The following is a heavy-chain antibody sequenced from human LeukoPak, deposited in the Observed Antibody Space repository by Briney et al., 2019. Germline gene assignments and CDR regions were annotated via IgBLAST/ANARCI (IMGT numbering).Heavy chain of an antibody. D-gene: IGHD3-22*01. Sequence: GGSLRLSCAASGFTFSSYAMHWVRQAPGKGLEWVAVISYDGSNKYYADSVKGRFTISRDNSKNTLYLQMNSLRAEDTAAYYCARVLHPYYYDSSGYYPEAFDYWGQGTLVTVSS. CDR2: ISYDGSNK. CDR3: ARVLHPYYYDSSGYYPEAFDY. V-gene: IGHV3-30*01. J-gene: IGHJ4*02. CDR1: GFTFSSYA.